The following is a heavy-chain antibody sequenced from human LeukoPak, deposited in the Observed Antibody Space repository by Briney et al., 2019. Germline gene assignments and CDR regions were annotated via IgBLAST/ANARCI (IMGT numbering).Heavy chain of an antibody. CDR3: AKSGTRSSWSPRVKTYLDY. D-gene: IGHD6-13*01. CDR1: GGTFSSYA. V-gene: IGHV1-69*06. J-gene: IGHJ4*02. Sequence: SVKVSCKASGGTFSSYAISWVRQAPGQGLEWMGGIIPIFGTANYAQKFQGRVTITADKSTSTAYMELSSLRSEDTAVYYCAKSGTRSSWSPRVKTYLDYWGQGTLVTVSS. CDR2: IIPIFGTA.